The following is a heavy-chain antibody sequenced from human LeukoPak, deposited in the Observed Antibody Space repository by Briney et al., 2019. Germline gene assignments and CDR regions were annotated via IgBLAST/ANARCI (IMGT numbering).Heavy chain of an antibody. D-gene: IGHD3-10*01. CDR1: GFTFSNYW. CDR3: ALNMVGGQIFDF. Sequence: GGSLRLSCAASGFTFSNYWMSWVRHAPGKGLEWVADIKRDESEQHYVDSVKGRFTISRDNAKNSLYLQMNSLRAEDTAVYYCALNMVGGQIFDFWGQGTLVTVSS. J-gene: IGHJ4*02. V-gene: IGHV3-7*01. CDR2: IKRDESEQ.